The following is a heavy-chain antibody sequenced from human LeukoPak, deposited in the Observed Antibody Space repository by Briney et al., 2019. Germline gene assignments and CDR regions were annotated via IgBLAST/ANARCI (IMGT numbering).Heavy chain of an antibody. Sequence: GGSLRLSCAASGFTFSDYYMNWIRQAPGKGPEWVSYISNTGTTIYYVDSVRGRFTVSRDNAKNSLYLQTNSLRAEDTALYYCAKDPGGSGWPYYFDYWGQGTLVTVSS. CDR2: ISNTGTTI. J-gene: IGHJ4*02. D-gene: IGHD6-19*01. CDR3: AKDPGGSGWPYYFDY. V-gene: IGHV3-11*01. CDR1: GFTFSDYY.